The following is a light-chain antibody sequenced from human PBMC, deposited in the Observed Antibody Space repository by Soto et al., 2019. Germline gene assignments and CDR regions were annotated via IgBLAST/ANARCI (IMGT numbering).Light chain of an antibody. CDR2: EVS. J-gene: IGLJ1*01. CDR3: SSYTRSSTQV. Sequence: QSVLTQPASVSGSPGQSITISCTGTSSDVGAYNYVSWYQVHPGKAPTLIISEVSNRPSGVSSRFSGSKSTNTAPLTISGLRPEDEAEYYCSSYTRSSTQVFGTGTKVTVL. V-gene: IGLV2-14*01. CDR1: SSDVGAYNY.